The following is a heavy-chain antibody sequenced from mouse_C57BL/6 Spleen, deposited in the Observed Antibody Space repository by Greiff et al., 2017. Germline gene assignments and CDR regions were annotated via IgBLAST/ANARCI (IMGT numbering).Heavy chain of an antibody. V-gene: IGHV1-64*01. D-gene: IGHD2-2*01. J-gene: IGHJ4*01. CDR1: GYTFTSYW. CDR2: IHPNSGST. Sequence: QVQLQQPGAELVKPGASVKLSCKASGYTFTSYWMHWVQQRPGQGLEWIGMIHPNSGSTNYNEKFKSKATLTVDKSSSTAYMQLSSLTYEDSAVXYCARFTYGYDDAMDYWGQGTSVTVSS. CDR3: ARFTYGYDDAMDY.